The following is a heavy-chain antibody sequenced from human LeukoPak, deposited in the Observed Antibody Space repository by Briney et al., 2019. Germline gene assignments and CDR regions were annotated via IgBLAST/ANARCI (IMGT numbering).Heavy chain of an antibody. CDR3: ATSSSVADGWAFDI. J-gene: IGHJ3*02. D-gene: IGHD6-19*01. Sequence: ASVRVSCKTSGYSFILYGISWVRQAPGQGLEWMGWINPNSGGTNYAQKFQGRVTMTRDTSISTAYMELSRLRSDDTAVYYCATSSSVADGWAFDIWGQGTMVTVSS. CDR2: INPNSGGT. CDR1: GYSFILYG. V-gene: IGHV1-2*02.